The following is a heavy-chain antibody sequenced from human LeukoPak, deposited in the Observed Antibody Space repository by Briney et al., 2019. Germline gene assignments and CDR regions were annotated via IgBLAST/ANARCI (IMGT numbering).Heavy chain of an antibody. V-gene: IGHV1-69*01. D-gene: IGHD5-12*01. CDR2: IIPVFGTP. J-gene: IGHJ5*02. CDR3: ARGRYSGYDSPNWLDP. Sequence: ASVKVSCKASGGTFSTYAFSWVRQAPGQGLEWMGGIIPVFGTPNYAQRFQGRVTITADESTSTVYMEMSRLRSDDTAVYYCARGRYSGYDSPNWLDPWGQGTLVTVSS. CDR1: GGTFSTYA.